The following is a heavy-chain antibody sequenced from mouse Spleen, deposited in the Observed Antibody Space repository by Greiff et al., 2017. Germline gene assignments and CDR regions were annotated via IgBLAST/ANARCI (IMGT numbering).Heavy chain of an antibody. Sequence: VMLVESGPGLVAPSQSLSITCTVSGFSLTSYGVHWVRQPPGKGLEWLGVIWAGGSPNYNSALMSRLSISKDNSKSQVFLKMNSLQTDDTAMYYCATLMYYFDYWGQGTTLTVSS. CDR1: GFSLTSYG. CDR3: ATLMYYFDY. J-gene: IGHJ2*01. V-gene: IGHV2-9*02. CDR2: IWAGGSP.